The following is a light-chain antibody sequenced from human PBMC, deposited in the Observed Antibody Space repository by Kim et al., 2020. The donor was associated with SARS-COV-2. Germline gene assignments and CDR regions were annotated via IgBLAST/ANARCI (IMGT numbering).Light chain of an antibody. CDR3: QVWDSSTRV. J-gene: IGLJ3*02. Sequence: SYELTQPLSVSVALGQTARITCGGNNIGSKNVHWYQQKPGLAPVLVMYKDSNRPSGIPERFSGSNSGNTATLTISRAQAGDEAHYYCQVWDSSTRVFGGGTQLTVL. V-gene: IGLV3-9*01. CDR2: KDS. CDR1: NIGSKN.